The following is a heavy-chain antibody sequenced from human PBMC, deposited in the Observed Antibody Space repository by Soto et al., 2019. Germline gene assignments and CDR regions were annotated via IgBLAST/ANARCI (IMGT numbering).Heavy chain of an antibody. V-gene: IGHV4-31*03. CDR2: IFFSGNT. CDR1: GASVNSGDFH. CDR3: TGDSPPPPYFSYFGMDV. Sequence: QVQLQESGPGLVKPSQTLSLTCTVSGASVNSGDFHWSWIRQRPGAGLEWIGYIFFSGNTYYNPSLRGRLTISMDTSKNLFSLMLTSMTAADSAVYYCTGDSPPPPYFSYFGMDVWGQGTTVTVSS. J-gene: IGHJ6*02.